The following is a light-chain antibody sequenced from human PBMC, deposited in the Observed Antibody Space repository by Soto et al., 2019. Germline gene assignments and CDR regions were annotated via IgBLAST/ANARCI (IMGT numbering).Light chain of an antibody. J-gene: IGLJ1*01. CDR1: SSDVGGYNS. CDR3: SSYTRSSNDV. CDR2: EVS. V-gene: IGLV2-14*01. Sequence: QSALTQPASVSGSPGQSITISCTGTSSDVGGYNSVSWYQQHPGKAPKLMIYEVSNRPSGVSNRFSGSKSGNTAFLTIAGLQAEDGAEYYCSSYTRSSNDVFGTGTKVTVL.